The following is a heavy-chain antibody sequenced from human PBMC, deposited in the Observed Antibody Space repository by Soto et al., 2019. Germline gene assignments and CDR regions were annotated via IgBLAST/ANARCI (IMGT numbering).Heavy chain of an antibody. CDR1: GSRFSNYV. Sequence: QVQLVQSGAEVKTPGSSLKVSCTVSGSRFSNYVISWVRQAPGHGLEWLGRIIPIFNSTQYAQRFQGRVTITADKSTNTASLELSSLRSDDTAVYYCAIGDFDRSGNYNAGWFAPWGQGTLVTVSS. J-gene: IGHJ5*02. CDR2: IIPIFNST. CDR3: AIGDFDRSGNYNAGWFAP. D-gene: IGHD3-22*01. V-gene: IGHV1-69*06.